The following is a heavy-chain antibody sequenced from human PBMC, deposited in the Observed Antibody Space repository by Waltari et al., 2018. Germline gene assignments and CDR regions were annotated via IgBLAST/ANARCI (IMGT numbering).Heavy chain of an antibody. CDR1: GFTFSSYS. Sequence: EVQLVESGGGLVKPGGSLRLSCAASGFTFSSYSMNWVRQAPGKGLEWVSSISSSSSYIYYADSVKGRFTISRDNAKNSLYLQMNSLRAEDTAVYYCAREAGDPYYYYYYYMDVWGKGTTVTVSS. CDR3: AREAGDPYYYYYYYMDV. D-gene: IGHD1-26*01. J-gene: IGHJ6*03. V-gene: IGHV3-21*03. CDR2: ISSSSSYI.